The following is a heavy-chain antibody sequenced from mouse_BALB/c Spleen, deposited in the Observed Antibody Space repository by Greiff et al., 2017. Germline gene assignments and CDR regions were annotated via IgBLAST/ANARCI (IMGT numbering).Heavy chain of an antibody. Sequence: EVQLVESGGGLVKPGGSLKLSCAASGFTFSSYAMSWVRQTPEKRLEWVASISSGGSTYYPDSVKGRFTISRDNARNILYLQMSSLRSEDTAMYYCARAITTGYYYAMDYWGQGTSVTVSS. V-gene: IGHV5-6-5*01. D-gene: IGHD1-1*01. CDR3: ARAITTGYYYAMDY. J-gene: IGHJ4*01. CDR2: ISSGGST. CDR1: GFTFSSYA.